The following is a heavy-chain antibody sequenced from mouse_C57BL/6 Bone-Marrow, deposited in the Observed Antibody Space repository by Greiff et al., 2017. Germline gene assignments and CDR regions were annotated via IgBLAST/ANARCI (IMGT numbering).Heavy chain of an antibody. CDR2: IHPNSGST. D-gene: IGHD2-5*01. Sequence: QVQLQQPGAELVKPGASVKLSCKASGYTFTSYWMHWVKLRPGQGLEWIGMIHPNSGSTNYNEKFKSKATLTVDKSSSTAYMQLSSLTSEDSAVYYCASYYSKMFAYWGQGTLDTVSA. V-gene: IGHV1-64*01. CDR3: ASYYSKMFAY. J-gene: IGHJ3*01. CDR1: GYTFTSYW.